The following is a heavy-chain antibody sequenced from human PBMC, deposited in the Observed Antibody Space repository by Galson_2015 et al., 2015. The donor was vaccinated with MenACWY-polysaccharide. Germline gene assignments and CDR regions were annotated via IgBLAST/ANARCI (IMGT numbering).Heavy chain of an antibody. CDR3: ARDLGGYNEVDD. CDR2: IRYDETKK. CDR1: GFTFRSYG. V-gene: IGHV3-30*02. Sequence: SLRLSCAASGFTFRSYGMHWVRQAPGKGLEWLTFIRYDETKKSYADSVRGRFTISRDNSENTLYLQMNSLRVEDTAVYYCARDLGGYNEVDDWGQGTLVTVSS. D-gene: IGHD5-24*01. J-gene: IGHJ4*02.